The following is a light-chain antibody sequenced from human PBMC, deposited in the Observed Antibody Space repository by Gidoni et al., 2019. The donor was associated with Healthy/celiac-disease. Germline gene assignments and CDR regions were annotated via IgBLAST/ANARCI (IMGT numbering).Light chain of an antibody. V-gene: IGKV4-1*01. CDR3: QQYYSTPRT. CDR1: QSVLYSSNNKND. J-gene: IGKJ1*01. Sequence: DIVMTQSPDSLAVSLGERATINCKSSQSVLYSSNNKNDLAWYQQKPGQPPKLLIYWASTRESGVPDRFSGSGSGTDFTLTISSLRAEDVAVYYCQQYYSTPRTFGQGTKVEIK. CDR2: WAS.